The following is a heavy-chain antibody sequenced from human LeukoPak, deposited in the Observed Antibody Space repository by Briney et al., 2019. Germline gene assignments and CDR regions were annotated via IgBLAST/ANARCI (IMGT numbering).Heavy chain of an antibody. CDR3: AKLPEYSSGWLDY. CDR1: GGSLSGYY. D-gene: IGHD6-19*01. CDR2: INHSGST. J-gene: IGHJ4*02. Sequence: SETLSLTCAVYGGSLSGYYWSWIRQPPGKGLEWIGEINHSGSTNYNPSLKSRVTISVGTSKNQFSLKLSSVTAADTAVYYCAKLPEYSSGWLDYWGQGTLVTVSS. V-gene: IGHV4-34*01.